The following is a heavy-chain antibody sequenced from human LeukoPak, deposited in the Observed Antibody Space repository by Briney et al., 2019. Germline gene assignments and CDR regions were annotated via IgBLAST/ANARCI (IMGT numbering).Heavy chain of an antibody. CDR1: GGSISSYY. CDR2: IYYSGST. D-gene: IGHD3-10*02. Sequence: SETLSLTCTVSGGSISSYYWSWIRQPPGKGLEWIGYIYYSGSTNYNPSLKSRVTISVDTSKNQFSLKLSSVTDADTAVYYCARDRGTMSAFDFWGQGTMITVSS. V-gene: IGHV4-59*12. J-gene: IGHJ3*01. CDR3: ARDRGTMSAFDF.